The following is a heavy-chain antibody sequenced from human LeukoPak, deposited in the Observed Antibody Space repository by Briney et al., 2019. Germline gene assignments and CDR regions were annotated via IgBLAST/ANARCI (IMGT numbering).Heavy chain of an antibody. V-gene: IGHV3-30*04. D-gene: IGHD3-10*01. CDR2: ISYNGTIQ. CDR3: TGDDVSGSYYNILEH. Sequence: PGGSLSLSCAASGLSFSFFAMYWIRQAPGKALEWVGVISYNGTIQYYADYEKGRFTISRDDTKNILYLQWNSLRADDTAVYYCTGDDVSGSYYNILEHWGQGALVTVSS. CDR1: GLSFSFFA. J-gene: IGHJ4*02.